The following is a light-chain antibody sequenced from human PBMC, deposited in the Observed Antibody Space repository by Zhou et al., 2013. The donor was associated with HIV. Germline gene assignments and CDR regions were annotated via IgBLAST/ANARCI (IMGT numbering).Light chain of an antibody. J-gene: IGLJ2*01. V-gene: IGLV1-51*01. CDR2: DNY. Sequence: QSVLTQPPSVSAAPGQKVTISCSGSSSNIENNYVSWYQQLPGAAPKLLIYDNYKRPSRIPDRFSGSKSGTSATLGITGLQTGDEADYYCEAWDHSLNVVVFGGGPRLTVL. CDR3: EAWDHSLNVVV. CDR1: SSNIENNY.